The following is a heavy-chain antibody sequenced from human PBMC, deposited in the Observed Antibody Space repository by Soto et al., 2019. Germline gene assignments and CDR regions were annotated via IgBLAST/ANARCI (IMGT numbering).Heavy chain of an antibody. D-gene: IGHD1-1*01. J-gene: IGHJ4*02. Sequence: PGGSLRLSCAASGFSFSRHGIHWVRQAPGKGLDWVAVIWYDGSQKYYAESVKGRFTISRDNSKNMAYLEMNSLRDEDTALYYCGAWNDDTVYWGQGTPVTVSS. CDR3: GAWNDDTVY. CDR2: IWYDGSQK. CDR1: GFSFSRHG. V-gene: IGHV3-33*01.